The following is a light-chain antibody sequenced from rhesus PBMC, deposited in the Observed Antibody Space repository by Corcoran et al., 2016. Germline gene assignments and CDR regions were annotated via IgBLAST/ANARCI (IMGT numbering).Light chain of an antibody. Sequence: DIQMTQSPSSLSASVGDRVTITCQASQDISKWLAWYQQKPEKAPNLLINAASSLQSGVPSRLSGSGSGTDFTLTITSLQSEDFATYYCQHHDTYPFTFGQGTKVEIK. CDR1: QDISKW. V-gene: IGKV1-33*02. J-gene: IGKJ2*01. CDR2: AAS. CDR3: QHHDTYPFT.